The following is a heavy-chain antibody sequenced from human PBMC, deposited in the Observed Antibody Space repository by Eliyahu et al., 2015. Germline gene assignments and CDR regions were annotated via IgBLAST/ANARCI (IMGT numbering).Heavy chain of an antibody. J-gene: IGHJ4*02. Sequence: VQPGRSLRLTCETSGFTFSDFGMHWVRQAPGRGLEWVALVWYDGSSEFYTDSVKGRFTISRDNSKNTLFLQMNSLRAEDTALYYCVRDYRITFSVVWGPGNFFDSWGQGALVTVSS. CDR2: VWYDGSSE. CDR3: VRDYRITFSVVWGPGNFFDS. CDR1: GFTFSDFG. D-gene: IGHD3-16*01. V-gene: IGHV3-33*01.